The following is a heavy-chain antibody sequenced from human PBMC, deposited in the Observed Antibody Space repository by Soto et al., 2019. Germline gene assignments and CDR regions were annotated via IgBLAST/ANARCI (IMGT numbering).Heavy chain of an antibody. J-gene: IGHJ4*02. CDR1: GFTLNGYW. CDR3: VRLGFVGEGDF. V-gene: IGHV3-74*01. CDR2: IDGSGTTT. Sequence: PRGSLRLSCATSGFTLNGYWIHWVRQVPGEGLVWVSRIDGSGTTTNYAESVRGRFTISRDIAKSTVFLQMDSLRAEDTAVYHCVRLGFVGEGDFWGQGIPVTVSS. D-gene: IGHD1-26*01.